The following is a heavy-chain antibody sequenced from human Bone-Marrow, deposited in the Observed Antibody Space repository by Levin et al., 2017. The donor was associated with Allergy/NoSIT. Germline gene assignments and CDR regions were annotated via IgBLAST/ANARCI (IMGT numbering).Heavy chain of an antibody. CDR1: GFLFSNQW. J-gene: IGHJ5*02. CDR2: IYIADSDT. CDR3: AKTSVDTWLDP. V-gene: IGHV5-51*01. D-gene: IGHD1-1*01. Sequence: PGGSLRLSCKGSGFLFSNQWIAWVRQLPGKGPEWMGIIYIADSDTRYSPSFQGQVTFSADRSISTAYLEWSSLKASDTAMYYCAKTSVDTWLDPWGQGTQVTVSS.